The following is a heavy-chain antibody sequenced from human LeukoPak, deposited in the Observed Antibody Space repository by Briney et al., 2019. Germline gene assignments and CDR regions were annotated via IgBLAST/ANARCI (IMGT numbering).Heavy chain of an antibody. CDR2: INSDGSSA. D-gene: IGHD4-11*01. V-gene: IGHV3-74*01. CDR3: ARGSPTPNSRYFDL. Sequence: RSGGSLRLSCEASEFTLKDYWMHWVRQGPGKGLVWVSRINSDGSSASYADSVKGRFTISRDNAKNTLYLQMNRLRAEDTAVYYCARGSPTPNSRYFDLWGRGTLVTVSS. J-gene: IGHJ2*01. CDR1: EFTLKDYW.